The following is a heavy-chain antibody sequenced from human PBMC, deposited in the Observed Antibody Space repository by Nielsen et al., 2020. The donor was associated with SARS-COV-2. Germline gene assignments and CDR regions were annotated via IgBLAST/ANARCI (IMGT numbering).Heavy chain of an antibody. CDR1: GFTFSDYY. V-gene: IGHV3-11*03. CDR3: ARFSFYDSSGYDAFDI. J-gene: IGHJ3*02. CDR2: ISSSNTYT. Sequence: SCAASGFTFSDYYMNWIRQAPGKGLEWVSYISSSNTYTSYADSVKGRFTISRDDAKNSLYLQMNSLRAEDTAVYYCARFSFYDSSGYDAFDIWGQGTMVTVSS. D-gene: IGHD3-22*01.